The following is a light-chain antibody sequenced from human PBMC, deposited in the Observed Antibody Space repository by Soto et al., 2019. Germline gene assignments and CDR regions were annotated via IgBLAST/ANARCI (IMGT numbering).Light chain of an antibody. J-gene: IGKJ5*01. CDR1: QSISTY. CDR3: QQYYRSSIT. Sequence: DTRMTQSPASLSSSVGDTVTVTSRASQSISTYLNWYQQKPGKAPDLLIYDASTLERGVPSRFSGTGSGTEFTLTISSLQPDDFATYYCQQYYRSSITFGQGTRLEI. CDR2: DAS. V-gene: IGKV1-5*01.